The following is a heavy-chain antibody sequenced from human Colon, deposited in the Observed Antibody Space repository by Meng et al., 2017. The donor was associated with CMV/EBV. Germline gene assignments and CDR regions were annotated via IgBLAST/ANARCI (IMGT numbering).Heavy chain of an antibody. D-gene: IGHD1-26*01. CDR3: VRDGVGATTFYGYFDY. V-gene: IGHV3-33*01. Sequence: SCFLFSQYGMHWVRQAPGKGLEWLAIIRHDGSNIHYADSVKGRFTISRDNSKNTLYLEMESLRGEDTAVYYCVRDGVGATTFYGYFDYWGQGALVTVSS. CDR2: IRHDGSNI. J-gene: IGHJ4*02. CDR1: CFLFSQYG.